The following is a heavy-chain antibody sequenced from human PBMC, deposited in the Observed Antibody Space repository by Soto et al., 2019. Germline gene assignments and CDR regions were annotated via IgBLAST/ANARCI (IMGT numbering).Heavy chain of an antibody. CDR3: AKVMGSTSSTANFDY. CDR1: GFTFSMFA. D-gene: IGHD3-10*01. V-gene: IGHV3-23*01. J-gene: IGHJ4*02. Sequence: GGSLRLSCAASGFTFSMFAMNWVRQAPGKGLEWVASISYSGGSTNYADSVRGRFTISRDNSKNTLSLQMTSLRAEDTAVYYCAKVMGSTSSTANFDYWGRGTLVSVSS. CDR2: ISYSGGST.